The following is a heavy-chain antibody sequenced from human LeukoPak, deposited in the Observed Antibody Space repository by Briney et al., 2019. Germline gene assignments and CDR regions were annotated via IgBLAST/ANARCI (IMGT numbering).Heavy chain of an antibody. J-gene: IGHJ3*02. CDR3: ARAAIAVAGTSIDAFDI. V-gene: IGHV1-69*01. D-gene: IGHD6-19*01. CDR2: IIPIFGTA. Sequence: SVKVSCKASGGTFSSYAISWARQAPGHGLEWMGGIIPIFGTANHAQKFQGRVTITADESTSTAYMELSSLRSEDTAVYYCARAAIAVAGTSIDAFDIWGQGTMVTVSS. CDR1: GGTFSSYA.